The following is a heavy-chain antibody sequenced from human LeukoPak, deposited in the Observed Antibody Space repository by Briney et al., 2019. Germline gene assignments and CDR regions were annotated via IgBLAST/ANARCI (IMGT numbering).Heavy chain of an antibody. CDR2: INLNSGGT. CDR3: GLWFGEPDAFDI. CDR1: GYTFAGYY. D-gene: IGHD3-10*01. V-gene: IGHV1-2*02. J-gene: IGHJ3*02. Sequence: GASVKVSCKASGYTFAGYYMHWVRQAPGQGLEWMGWINLNSGGTNYAQKFQGRVTMTRDTSISTAYMELSRLRSDDTAVYYCGLWFGEPDAFDIWGQGTMVTVSS.